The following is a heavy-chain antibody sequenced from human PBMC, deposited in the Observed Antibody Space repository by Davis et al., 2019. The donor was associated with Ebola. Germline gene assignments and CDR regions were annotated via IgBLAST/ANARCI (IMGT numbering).Heavy chain of an antibody. Sequence: GASLKISCVASGFRFSSYVMGWVRQAPGKGLEWVSVIYDQSTAYADAVRGRFIISRDKSNNTLYLEMSSLRVDDTAVYYCATTQWLREFDNWGQGTLVTVSS. D-gene: IGHD6-19*01. J-gene: IGHJ4*02. CDR1: GFRFSSYV. V-gene: IGHV3-53*05. CDR3: ATTQWLREFDN. CDR2: IYDQST.